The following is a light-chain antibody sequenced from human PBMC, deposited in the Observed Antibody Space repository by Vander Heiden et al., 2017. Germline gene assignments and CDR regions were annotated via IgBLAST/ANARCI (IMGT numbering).Light chain of an antibody. V-gene: IGKV3-20*01. CDR3: QQYTTTPRT. CDR1: QTISSDY. Sequence: EIVLTQSPGTLSLSPGERATLSCRTSQTISSDYLAWYQHKPGQPPRLLLYATSSRATGIPDRFSGSGSGTDFTLTIGRLEPEDFAVYFCQQYTTTPRTFGQGTRV. J-gene: IGKJ1*01. CDR2: ATS.